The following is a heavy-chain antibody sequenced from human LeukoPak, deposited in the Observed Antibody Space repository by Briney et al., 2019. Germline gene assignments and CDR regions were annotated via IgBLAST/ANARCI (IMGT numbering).Heavy chain of an antibody. Sequence: SETLSLTCAVYGGSFSGYYWSWIRQPPGKGLEWIGYIYYSGSTNYNPSLKSRVTISVDTSKNQFSLKPSSVTAADTAVYYCATGESEVYFDYWGQGTLVTVSS. CDR1: GGSFSGYY. CDR3: ATGESEVYFDY. J-gene: IGHJ4*02. V-gene: IGHV4-59*01. D-gene: IGHD1-14*01. CDR2: IYYSGST.